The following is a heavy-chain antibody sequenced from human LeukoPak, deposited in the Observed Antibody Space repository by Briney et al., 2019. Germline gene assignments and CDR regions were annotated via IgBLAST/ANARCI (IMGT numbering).Heavy chain of an antibody. CDR1: GGAITSHY. V-gene: IGHV4-59*11. CDR3: GRDALVGYFSYYYMDV. J-gene: IGHJ6*03. D-gene: IGHD2-15*01. Sequence: SETLTLTCTVSGGAITSHYWTWIRQSPVKGLEWIGDSSNSGSTSYNPSLKSRVTISIDTSKNQFSLKLSSVTAADTAVYYCGRDALVGYFSYYYMDVWGKGTTVTVSS. CDR2: SSNSGST.